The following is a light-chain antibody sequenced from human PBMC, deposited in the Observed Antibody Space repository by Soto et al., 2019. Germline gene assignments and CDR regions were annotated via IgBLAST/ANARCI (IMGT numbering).Light chain of an antibody. CDR1: SSDVGGYNY. CDR3: CSYAGSHTPWV. V-gene: IGLV2-11*01. CDR2: DVN. Sequence: QSVLTQPRSVSGSPGQSVTISCTGTSSDVGGYNYVSWYQQHPGKAPKLMIYDVNKWPSGVPDRFSGSKSGNTASLTISGLKAEDEADYHCCSYAGSHTPWVFGGGTKVTVL. J-gene: IGLJ3*02.